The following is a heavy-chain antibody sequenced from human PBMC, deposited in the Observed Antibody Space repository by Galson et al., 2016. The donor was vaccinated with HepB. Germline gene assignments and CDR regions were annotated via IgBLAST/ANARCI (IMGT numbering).Heavy chain of an antibody. CDR3: ARAIGVDTGINGFDP. J-gene: IGHJ5*02. Sequence: SVKVPCKASGYRFSSHGITWVRQAPGQGLEWMAWISDNRGNTRHAQTLQGRVTMTTDKPTSTVYMEVRTLRPDDAAVYYCARAIGVDTGINGFDPWGQGTPVIVSS. CDR1: GYRFSSHG. V-gene: IGHV1-18*01. D-gene: IGHD5-18*01. CDR2: ISDNRGNT.